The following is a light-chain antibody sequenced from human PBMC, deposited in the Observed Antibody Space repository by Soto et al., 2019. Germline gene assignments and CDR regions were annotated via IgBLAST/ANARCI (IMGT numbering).Light chain of an antibody. V-gene: IGKV3-20*01. CDR3: QRHGQRPIT. J-gene: IGKJ5*01. CDR2: GIS. Sequence: EIELTQSPGNLSVSRGEGATRSCRASQSVNSNYLAWYQQKPGQAPRLLIYGISKRATDIPDRFSGSGSGTEFTLTIRSLQPDGFATYYCQRHGQRPITVGQGTRLEIK. CDR1: QSVNSNY.